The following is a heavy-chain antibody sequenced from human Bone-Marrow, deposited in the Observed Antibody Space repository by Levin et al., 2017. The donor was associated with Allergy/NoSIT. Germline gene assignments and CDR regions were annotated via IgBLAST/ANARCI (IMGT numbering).Heavy chain of an antibody. CDR3: AAFRGPYDSWKTDDY. D-gene: IGHD3/OR15-3a*01. CDR1: GGSINTYY. V-gene: IGHV4-59*01. CDR2: ISYSGDT. Sequence: NASETLSLTCTVSGGSINTYYLTWIRQPPGKGLEWIGDISYSGDTNYKSSLKTRVNISLDPSRNQFSLNLASVTSADTAIYFCAAFRGPYDSWKTDDYWGQGTLVIVSS. J-gene: IGHJ4*02.